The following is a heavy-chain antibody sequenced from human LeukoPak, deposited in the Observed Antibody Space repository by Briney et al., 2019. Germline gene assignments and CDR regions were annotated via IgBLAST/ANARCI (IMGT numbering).Heavy chain of an antibody. V-gene: IGHV1-2*02. CDR3: ASWDMVRGVLESNWFDP. Sequence: ASVKVSCKASGYTFTSYGISWVRQAPGQGLEWMGWINPNSGGTNYAQKFQGRVTMTRDTSISTAYMELSRLRSDDTAVYYCASWDMVRGVLESNWFDPWGQGTLVTVSS. D-gene: IGHD3-10*01. CDR1: GYTFTSYG. J-gene: IGHJ5*02. CDR2: INPNSGGT.